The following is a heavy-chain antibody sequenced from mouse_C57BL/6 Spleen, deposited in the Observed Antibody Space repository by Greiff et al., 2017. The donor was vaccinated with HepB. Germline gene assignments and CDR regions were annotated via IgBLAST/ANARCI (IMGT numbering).Heavy chain of an antibody. CDR2: IDPNSGGT. CDR1: GYTFTSYW. V-gene: IGHV1-72*01. D-gene: IGHD1-1*01. CDR3: ARGYYGSRTLYAMDY. Sequence: VQLQQPGAELVKPGASVKLSCKASGYTFTSYWMHWVKQRPGRGLEWIGRIDPNSGGTKYNEKFKSKATLTVDKPSSTAYMQISSLTSEDSAVYYCARGYYGSRTLYAMDYWGQGTSVTVSS. J-gene: IGHJ4*01.